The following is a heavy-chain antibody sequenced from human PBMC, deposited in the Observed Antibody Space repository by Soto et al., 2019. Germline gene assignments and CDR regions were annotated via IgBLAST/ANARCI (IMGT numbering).Heavy chain of an antibody. CDR2: IYPDDSDV. D-gene: IGHD3-10*01. CDR1: GYSFTDYW. V-gene: IGHV5-51*01. Sequence: PGESLKISCKGSGYSFTDYWIGWVRQMPGKGLEWMGIIYPDDSDVRYSPSFQGQVTISADKSISTAYLQWNSLKASDTAIYYRATPAWFGEPPVDYWGQGTLVTVSS. J-gene: IGHJ4*02. CDR3: ATPAWFGEPPVDY.